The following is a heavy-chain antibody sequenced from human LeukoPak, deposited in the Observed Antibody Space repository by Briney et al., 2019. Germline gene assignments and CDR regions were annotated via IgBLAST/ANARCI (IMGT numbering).Heavy chain of an antibody. CDR2: IYSGGST. CDR1: GFTLSSYA. Sequence: GGSLRLSCAASGFTLSSYAMSWVRQGPGKGLEWVSVIYSGGSTYYADSVKGRFTISRDNSKNTLYLQMNSLRAEDTAVYYCARSSGGAAKPFDYWGQGTLVTVSS. V-gene: IGHV3-53*01. D-gene: IGHD2-2*01. CDR3: ARSSGGAAKPFDY. J-gene: IGHJ4*02.